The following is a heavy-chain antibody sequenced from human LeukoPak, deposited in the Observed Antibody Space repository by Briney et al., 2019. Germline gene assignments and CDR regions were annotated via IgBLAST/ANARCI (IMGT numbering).Heavy chain of an antibody. Sequence: SETLSLTCAVYGGSFSGSYWSWIRQPPGKGLEWMGEIYPSGITNYNPSLKSRVSISINTSKNQSSLSLSSVSAAETAVYYWSRGYDNENSVYWGQGTLVTVSS. CDR2: IYPSGIT. J-gene: IGHJ4*02. CDR1: GGSFSGSY. V-gene: IGHV4-34*01. CDR3: SRGYDNENSVY. D-gene: IGHD3-22*01.